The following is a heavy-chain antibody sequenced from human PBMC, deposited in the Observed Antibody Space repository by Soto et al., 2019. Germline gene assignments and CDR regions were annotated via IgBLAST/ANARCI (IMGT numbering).Heavy chain of an antibody. CDR3: AKEALASAYADY. V-gene: IGHV3-23*01. D-gene: IGHD2-2*01. CDR1: GFTFSTYA. J-gene: IGHJ4*02. CDR2: IDGTGGST. Sequence: EVQVLDSGGGLVKPGGSLRLSCAASGFTFSTYAMSWVPQPPGKGLEWVSAIDGTGGSTFYADSVKGRFTISRDNSKNTVYLQMNSLRAEDTAVYYCAKEALASAYADYWGQGTLVTVSS.